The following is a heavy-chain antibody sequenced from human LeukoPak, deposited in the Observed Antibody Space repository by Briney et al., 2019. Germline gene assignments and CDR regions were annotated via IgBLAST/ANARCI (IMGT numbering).Heavy chain of an antibody. CDR3: ARLISIFGSPRGAFDI. Sequence: SETLSLTCTVSGGSISSYYWSWIRQPPGKGLEWIGYIYYSGSTNYNPSLKSRVTISVDTSKNQISLKLSSVTAADTAVYYCARLISIFGSPRGAFDIWGQGTMVTVSS. CDR1: GGSISSYY. CDR2: IYYSGST. J-gene: IGHJ3*02. D-gene: IGHD3-3*01. V-gene: IGHV4-59*08.